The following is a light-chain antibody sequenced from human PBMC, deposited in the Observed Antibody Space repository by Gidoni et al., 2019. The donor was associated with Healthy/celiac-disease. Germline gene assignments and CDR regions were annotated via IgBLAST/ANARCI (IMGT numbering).Light chain of an antibody. CDR1: QSISSY. V-gene: IGKV1-39*01. CDR2: AAS. J-gene: IGKJ2*01. CDR3: QQSYSTPPYT. Sequence: DIQMTQSPSSLYASVGDRVSITCRASQSISSYLNWYQQKPGTAPNLLIYAASSLQRGVPSRFSGSGSVTDLTLTISSLQPEDFATYYCQQSYSTPPYTFGQGTKLEIK.